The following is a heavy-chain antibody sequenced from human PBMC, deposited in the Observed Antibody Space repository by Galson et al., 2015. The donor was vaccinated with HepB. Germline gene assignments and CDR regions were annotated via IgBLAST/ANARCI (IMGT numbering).Heavy chain of an antibody. V-gene: IGHV3-21*01. Sequence: SLRLSCAASGFTFSTYGMHWVRQAPGKGLEWVSSISSSSSYIYYADSVKGRFTISRDNAKNSLYLQMNSLRAEDTAVYYCAREGAAAGYYFDCWGQGTLVTVSS. CDR3: AREGAAAGYYFDC. D-gene: IGHD6-13*01. CDR1: GFTFSTYG. CDR2: ISSSSSYI. J-gene: IGHJ4*02.